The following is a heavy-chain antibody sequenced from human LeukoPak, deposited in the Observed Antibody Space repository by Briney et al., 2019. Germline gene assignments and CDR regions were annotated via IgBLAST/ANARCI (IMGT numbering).Heavy chain of an antibody. V-gene: IGHV4-39*07. Sequence: PSETPSLTCTVSGGSISSSSYYWGWIRQPPGKGLEWIGSIYYSGSTYYNPSLKSRVTISVDTSKNQFSLKLSSVTAADTAVYYCARDKGRSWFDPWGQGTLVTVSS. CDR2: IYYSGST. CDR3: ARDKGRSWFDP. J-gene: IGHJ5*02. CDR1: GGSISSSSYY. D-gene: IGHD2-15*01.